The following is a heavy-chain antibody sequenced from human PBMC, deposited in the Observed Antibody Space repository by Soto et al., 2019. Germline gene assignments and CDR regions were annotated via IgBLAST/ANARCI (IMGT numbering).Heavy chain of an antibody. V-gene: IGHV3-72*01. CDR2: IRNKADSYTT. D-gene: IGHD5-12*01. CDR1: GFTFSDHY. Sequence: EVQLVESGGGLVQPGGSLRLSCAASGFTFSDHYMDWVRQGPGMGLEWLGRIRNKADSYTTEYAASVKGRFTVSRDDSKNSWYLQMNSLKTEDTAVYYCVRLWGYTNNQPVPFDCWGQGTLVTVSS. CDR3: VRLWGYTNNQPVPFDC. J-gene: IGHJ4*02.